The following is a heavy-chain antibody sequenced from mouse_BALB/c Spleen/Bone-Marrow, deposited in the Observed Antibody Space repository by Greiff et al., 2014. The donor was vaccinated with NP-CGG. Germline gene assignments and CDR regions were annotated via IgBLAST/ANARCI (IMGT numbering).Heavy chain of an antibody. D-gene: IGHD1-1*01. CDR1: GHAFSSSW. J-gene: IGHJ4*01. Sequence: QVQLQQSGPELVKPGASVKISCKGSGHAFSSSWMNWVKWRPGQGLEWIGRIYPGDGETNYNGKFKGKATLTADKSSSTAYMQLSSLTSVDSAVYFCATTVVAPMDYRCQGTSVTVSS. CDR3: ATTVVAPMDY. CDR2: IYPGDGET. V-gene: IGHV1-82*01.